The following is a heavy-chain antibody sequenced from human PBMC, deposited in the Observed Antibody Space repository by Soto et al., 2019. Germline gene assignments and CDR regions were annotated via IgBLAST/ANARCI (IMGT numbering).Heavy chain of an antibody. V-gene: IGHV3-66*01. J-gene: IGHJ2*01. CDR3: GIRDINSVSAFLVNRSSDL. CDR2: IYSGGST. D-gene: IGHD3-9*01. Sequence: AKGKGLEWVSVIYSGGSTYYADSVKGRFTISRDNSKNTLYLQMNSLRAEDTAVYYCGIRDINSVSAFLVNRSSDL.